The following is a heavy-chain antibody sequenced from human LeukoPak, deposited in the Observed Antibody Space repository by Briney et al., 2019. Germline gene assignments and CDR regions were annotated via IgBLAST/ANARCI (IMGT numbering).Heavy chain of an antibody. J-gene: IGHJ4*02. D-gene: IGHD3-22*01. CDR2: IKYDGSHK. CDR3: ASAHDSSCHD. Sequence: GGSLRLSCVASGFSFSSYWMAWVRQAPGKGLEWVANIKYDGSHKYYVDSVKGRFTISRDNAKNSVYLQMNSLRVDDTAVYFCASAHDSSCHDWGQGTMVSVPS. CDR1: GFSFSSYW. V-gene: IGHV3-7*01.